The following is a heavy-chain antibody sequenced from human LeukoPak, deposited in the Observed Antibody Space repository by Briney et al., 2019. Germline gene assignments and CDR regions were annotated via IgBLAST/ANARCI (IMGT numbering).Heavy chain of an antibody. V-gene: IGHV3-33*06. J-gene: IGHJ4*02. CDR2: IWYDGSNK. CDR3: AKEASSGWDFFDY. CDR1: GFTFSSYG. Sequence: GRSLRLSCAASGFTFSSYGMHWVRQAPGKGLEWVAVIWYDGSNKYYADSVKGRFTISRDNSKNTLYLQMNSLRAEDTAVYYCAKEASSGWDFFDYWGQGTLVTVSS. D-gene: IGHD6-19*01.